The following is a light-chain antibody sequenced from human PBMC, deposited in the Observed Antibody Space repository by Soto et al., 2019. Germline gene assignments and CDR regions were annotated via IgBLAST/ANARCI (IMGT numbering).Light chain of an antibody. J-gene: IGKJ2*01. Sequence: DIQMTQSPSTLSASVGDRVTITCRASQSISSWLAWYQQKPGKAPKLLIYKASSLESGVPSRFSGNGSGTEFTLTISSLQPDDFATYYCQRYNSYSHTFGQGTKLEIK. CDR2: KAS. V-gene: IGKV1-5*03. CDR1: QSISSW. CDR3: QRYNSYSHT.